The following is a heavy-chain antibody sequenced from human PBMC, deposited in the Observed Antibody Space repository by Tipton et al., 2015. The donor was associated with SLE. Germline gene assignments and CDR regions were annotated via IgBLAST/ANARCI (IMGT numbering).Heavy chain of an antibody. CDR1: GFTFSRYS. Sequence: LRLSCAASGFTFSRYSMNWVRQAPGKGLEWIGYIYYTGSTYYNPSLKSRVTISVDTSKNKISLKLSSVTAADTAVYYCARRPHYYYYGMDVWGQGTTVTVSS. J-gene: IGHJ6*02. CDR2: IYYTGST. V-gene: IGHV4-59*06. CDR3: ARRPHYYYYGMDV.